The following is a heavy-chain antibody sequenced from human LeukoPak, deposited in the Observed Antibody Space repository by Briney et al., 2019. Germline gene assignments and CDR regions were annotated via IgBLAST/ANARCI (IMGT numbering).Heavy chain of an antibody. Sequence: PGGSLRLSCAASGFTFSSYSMNWVRQAPGKGLEWVSSISSSSSYIYYADSVKGRFTISRDNAKNSLYLQMNSLRAEDTAVYYCARVYSSSCEPNFDYWGQGTLVTVSS. CDR2: ISSSSSYI. D-gene: IGHD6-13*01. V-gene: IGHV3-21*01. CDR3: ARVYSSSCEPNFDY. CDR1: GFTFSSYS. J-gene: IGHJ4*02.